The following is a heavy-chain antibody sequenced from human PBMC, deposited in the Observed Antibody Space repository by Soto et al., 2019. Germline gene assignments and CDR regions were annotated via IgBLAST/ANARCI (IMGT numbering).Heavy chain of an antibody. Sequence: EVQLLESGGGLVQPGGSLRLSCAASGFTFSSYAMSWVRQAPGKGLEWVSAISGSGGSTYYADSVKGRFTISRDNSRNTLYLQMNSLRAEDTAVYYCAKDPSYGSSTSCPDALPLGPWGQGTLVTVSS. CDR3: AKDPSYGSSTSCPDALPLGP. J-gene: IGHJ5*02. V-gene: IGHV3-23*01. CDR1: GFTFSSYA. D-gene: IGHD2-2*01. CDR2: ISGSGGST.